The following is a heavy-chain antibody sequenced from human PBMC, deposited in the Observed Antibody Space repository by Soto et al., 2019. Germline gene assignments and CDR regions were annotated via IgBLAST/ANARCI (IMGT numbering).Heavy chain of an antibody. J-gene: IGHJ4*02. D-gene: IGHD3-10*01. CDR2: ISGSGGST. Sequence: EVQLLESGGGLVQPGGSLRLSCAASGFTFSSYAMSWVRQAPGKGLEWVSAISGSGGSTYYADSVKGRFTISRDNSKNTLYRQMNSLRAEAMAVYYCAKGQGSGSHTPYYFDYWGQGTLVTVSS. CDR1: GFTFSSYA. V-gene: IGHV3-23*01. CDR3: AKGQGSGSHTPYYFDY.